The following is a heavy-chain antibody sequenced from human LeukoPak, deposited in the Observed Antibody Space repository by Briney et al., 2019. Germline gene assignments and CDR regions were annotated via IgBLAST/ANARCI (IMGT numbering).Heavy chain of an antibody. V-gene: IGHV1-2*02. J-gene: IGHJ3*02. CDR3: ARGYSGYGYDAFDI. CDR2: INPNSGGT. Sequence: GASVKVSCKASGYTFTGYYMHWVRQAPGQGLEWMGWINPNSGGTNYAQKFQGRVTMTRDTSISTAYMELSRLRSDDAAVYYCARGYSGYGYDAFDIWGQGTMVTVSS. D-gene: IGHD5-12*01. CDR1: GYTFTGYY.